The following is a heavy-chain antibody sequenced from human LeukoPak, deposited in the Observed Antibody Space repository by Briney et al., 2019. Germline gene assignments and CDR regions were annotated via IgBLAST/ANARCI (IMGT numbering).Heavy chain of an antibody. CDR2: ISGSGGST. Sequence: GGSLRLSCAASGFTFSSYAMSWVRQAPGKGLEWVSAISGSGGSTYYADSVKGRFTISRDNSKNTLYLQMNSLRAEDTAVYHCAKDVIVATMRYYFDYWGQGTLVTVSS. J-gene: IGHJ4*02. CDR3: AKDVIVATMRYYFDY. D-gene: IGHD5-12*01. V-gene: IGHV3-23*01. CDR1: GFTFSSYA.